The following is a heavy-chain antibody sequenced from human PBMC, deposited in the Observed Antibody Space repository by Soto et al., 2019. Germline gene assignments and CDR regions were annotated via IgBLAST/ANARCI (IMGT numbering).Heavy chain of an antibody. Sequence: QVQLVESGGGLAHPGRSLKLACPASGLTFPPYAIHWFGQAPGKGLEWVAVISNDERGKYYANSGKGRFTISRDNSKNTLYLQINSLRSDDTAIYYCARDQCFGGGRSCYYFDFWGQGTLVTVSS. CDR1: GLTFPPYA. V-gene: IGHV3-30*04. D-gene: IGHD2-15*01. CDR3: ARDQCFGGGRSCYYFDF. J-gene: IGHJ4*02. CDR2: ISNDERGK.